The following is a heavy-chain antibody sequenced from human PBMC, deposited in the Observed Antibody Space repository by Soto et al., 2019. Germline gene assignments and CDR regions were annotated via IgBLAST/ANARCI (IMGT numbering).Heavy chain of an antibody. J-gene: IGHJ1*01. CDR3: ARHAVAAGGDFQH. CDR2: IYYSGST. D-gene: IGHD6-19*01. CDR1: GGSISSYY. V-gene: IGHV4-59*08. Sequence: SETLSLTCTVSGGSISSYYWSWIRQPPGKGLEWIGYIYYSGSTNYNPSLKSRVTISVDTSKNQFSLKLSSVTAADTAVYYCARHAVAAGGDFQHWGQGTLVTVSS.